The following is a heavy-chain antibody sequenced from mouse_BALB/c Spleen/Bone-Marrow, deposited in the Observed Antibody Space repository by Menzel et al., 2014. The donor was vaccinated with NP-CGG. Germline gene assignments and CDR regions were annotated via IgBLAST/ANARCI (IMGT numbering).Heavy chain of an antibody. CDR2: IRNKANGYTT. CDR1: GFTFTDYY. CDR3: ARDENVGIYWYFDV. J-gene: IGHJ1*01. V-gene: IGHV7-3*02. Sequence: EVKLMESGGGLVQPGGSLRLSCAASGFTFTDYYMSWVRQPPGKALEWLGFIRNKANGYTTYYSASVKGRFTISRDNSQSTLYLQMNTLRAEDSATYYCARDENVGIYWYFDVWGAGTTVTVSS.